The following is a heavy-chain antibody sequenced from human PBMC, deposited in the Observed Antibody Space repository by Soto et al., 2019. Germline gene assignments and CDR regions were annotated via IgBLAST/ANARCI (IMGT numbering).Heavy chain of an antibody. Sequence: QAHLVESGGGVVQPGRSLRLSCAASGFTFTSYGMHWVRQDPGTRLEWVAVISYDGGLQHYADSVKGRFTISRDNSKNMVLLQMNSLRVEDTAVYYCVSDRGYGHASVPYSWGQGTLVSVSS. CDR2: ISYDGGLQ. CDR3: VSDRGYGHASVPYS. CDR1: GFTFTSYG. D-gene: IGHD5-18*01. J-gene: IGHJ4*02. V-gene: IGHV3-30*03.